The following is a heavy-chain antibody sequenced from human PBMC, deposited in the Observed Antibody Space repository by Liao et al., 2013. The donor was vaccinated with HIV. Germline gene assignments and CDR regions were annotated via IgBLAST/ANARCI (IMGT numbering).Heavy chain of an antibody. V-gene: IGHV4-59*01. CDR2: IHYRGST. J-gene: IGHJ4*02. CDR1: GGSISPYY. Sequence: QVQLQESGPGLVKPSETLSLTCTVSGGSISPYYWSWIRQPPGKGLEWIGFIHYRGSTNYNPSFNSRVTISVDTSKKQFSLKLTSLTAADTAVYYCARILRPDIAVALDYWGQGSLVTVSS. D-gene: IGHD6-19*01. CDR3: ARILRPDIAVALDY.